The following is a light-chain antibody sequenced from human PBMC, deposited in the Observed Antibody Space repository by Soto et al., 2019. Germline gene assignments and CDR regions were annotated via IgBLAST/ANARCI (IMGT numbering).Light chain of an antibody. J-gene: IGLJ2*01. CDR2: DVS. CDR3: SSYTSSSTVV. Sequence: QSVLTQPASVSGSPGQSITISCTGTSSDVGGYNYVSWYQQHPGKAPKLIIYDVSNRPSGVSNRFSGSKSGNTASLTISGLQAEDEADYYCSSYTSSSTVVFGGVTQLTVL. CDR1: SSDVGGYNY. V-gene: IGLV2-14*01.